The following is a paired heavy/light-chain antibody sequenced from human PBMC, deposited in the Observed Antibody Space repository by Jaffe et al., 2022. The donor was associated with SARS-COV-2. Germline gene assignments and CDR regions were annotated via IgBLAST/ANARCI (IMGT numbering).Heavy chain of an antibody. Sequence: QLQLQESGPGLVKPSETLSLTCTVSGGSISSSTSYWGWIRQPPGKGLEWIGSIYYSGSTYYHPSLNSRVTISVDTSKNQFSLKLSSVTAADTAFYYCARRGTPLRKSGAFDSWGQGTLVTVSS. V-gene: IGHV4-39*01. D-gene: IGHD3-16*01. CDR2: IYYSGST. CDR1: GGSISSSTSY. CDR3: ARRGTPLRKSGAFDS. J-gene: IGHJ5*01.
Light chain of an antibody. J-gene: IGKJ1*01. CDR2: GAS. Sequence: EIVLTQSPGTVSLSPGERATLSCRASQSVSSSYLAWYQQKPGQAPRLLIYGASSRATGIPDRFSGSGSGTDFTLTISRLEPEDFAVYYCQQYGSSPRTFGQGTRVEIK. V-gene: IGKV3-20*01. CDR1: QSVSSSY. CDR3: QQYGSSPRT.